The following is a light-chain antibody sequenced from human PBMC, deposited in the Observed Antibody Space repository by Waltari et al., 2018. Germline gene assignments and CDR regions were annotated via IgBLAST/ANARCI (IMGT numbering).Light chain of an antibody. V-gene: IGKV2-30*01. CDR1: KSLVFGDGNTY. J-gene: IGKJ2*01. CDR2: KVS. CDR3: MQGTHWPYT. Sequence: DAVMTQSPLALPVTPGQPASISCRSTKSLVFGDGNTYLNWFHQRPGQSPRRLIYKVSNRDSGVPDRFSGSGSGTDFTLRISRVEAEDVGVFYCMQGTHWPYTFGQGTKVEI.